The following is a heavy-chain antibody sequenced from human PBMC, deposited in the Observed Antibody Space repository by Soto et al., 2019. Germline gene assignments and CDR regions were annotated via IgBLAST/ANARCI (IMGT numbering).Heavy chain of an antibody. CDR2: IIPIFGTA. CDR3: ASGPEGYCISTSCYAGLDV. V-gene: IGHV1-69*12. J-gene: IGHJ6*02. D-gene: IGHD2-2*01. CDR1: GGTFSSYA. Sequence: QVQLVQSGAEVKKPGSSVKVSCKASGGTFSSYAISWVRQAPGQGLEWMGGIIPIFGTANYAQKFQGRVTITADESTSTAYMELSSLRSEDTAVYYCASGPEGYCISTSCYAGLDVWGQGTTVTVSS.